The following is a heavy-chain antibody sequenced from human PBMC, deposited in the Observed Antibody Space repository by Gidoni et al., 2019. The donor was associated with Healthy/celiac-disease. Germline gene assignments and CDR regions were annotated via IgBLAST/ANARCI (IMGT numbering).Heavy chain of an antibody. V-gene: IGHV4-34*01. J-gene: IGHJ5*02. D-gene: IGHD2-15*01. CDR1: GGSFSGYY. Sequence: QVQLQQWGAGLLKPSETLSLTCAVYGGSFSGYYWSWIRQPPGKGLEWIGEINHSGSTNYNPSLKSRVTISVDTSKNQFSLKLSSVTAADTAVYYCARGGCSGGSCYKYNWFDPWGQGTLVTVSS. CDR3: ARGGCSGGSCYKYNWFDP. CDR2: INHSGST.